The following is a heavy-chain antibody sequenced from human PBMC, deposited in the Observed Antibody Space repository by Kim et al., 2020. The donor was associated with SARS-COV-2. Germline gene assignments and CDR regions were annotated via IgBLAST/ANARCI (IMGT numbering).Heavy chain of an antibody. V-gene: IGHV3-30*04. CDR2: ISYDGSNK. Sequence: GGSLRLSCAASGFTFSSYAMHWVRQAPGKGLEWVAVISYDGSNKYYADSVKGRFTISRDNSKNTLYLQMNSLRAEDTAVYYCARDGARDYGDYFSWFDPWGQGTLVTVSS. J-gene: IGHJ5*02. CDR1: GFTFSSYA. D-gene: IGHD4-17*01. CDR3: ARDGARDYGDYFSWFDP.